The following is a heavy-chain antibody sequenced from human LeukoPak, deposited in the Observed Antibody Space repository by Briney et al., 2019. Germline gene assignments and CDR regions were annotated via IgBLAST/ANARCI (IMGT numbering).Heavy chain of an antibody. V-gene: IGHV3-9*01. J-gene: IGHJ6*03. CDR3: ARESPAHILVVVPSPLELHHYYMDV. Sequence: TGGSLRLSCAASGFTFDDYAMHWVRQAPGKGLEWVSGISWNSGSIGYADSVKGRFTISRDNSKNTLYLQMNSLRAEDTAVYYCARESPAHILVVVPSPLELHHYYMDVWGKGTTVTVSS. CDR2: ISWNSGSI. CDR1: GFTFDDYA. D-gene: IGHD2-2*01.